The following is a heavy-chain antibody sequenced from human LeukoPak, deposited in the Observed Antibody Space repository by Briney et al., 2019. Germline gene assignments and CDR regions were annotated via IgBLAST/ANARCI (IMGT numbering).Heavy chain of an antibody. CDR3: ARDYDSSGYYYVGDWFDP. D-gene: IGHD3-22*01. CDR1: GYTFTGYY. Sequence: EASVKVSCKASGYTFTGYYMHWVRQAPGQGLEWMGWINPNSGGTNYAQKFQGRVTMTRDTSISTAYMELSRLRSDDTAVYYCARDYDSSGYYYVGDWFDPWGQGTLVTVSS. V-gene: IGHV1-2*02. J-gene: IGHJ5*02. CDR2: INPNSGGT.